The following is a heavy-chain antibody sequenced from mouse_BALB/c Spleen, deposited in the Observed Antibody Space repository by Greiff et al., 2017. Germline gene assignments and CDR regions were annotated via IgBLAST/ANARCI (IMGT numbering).Heavy chain of an antibody. V-gene: IGHV3-2*02. CDR2: ISYSGST. D-gene: IGHD1-1*01. Sequence: EVHLVESGPGLVKPSQSLSLTCTVTGYSITSDYAWNWIRQFPGNKLEWMGYISYSGSTSYNPSLKSRISITRDTSKNQFFLQLNSVTTEDTATYYCARNYYGSSYVFAYWGQGTLVTVSA. CDR3: ARNYYGSSYVFAY. CDR1: GYSITSDYA. J-gene: IGHJ3*01.